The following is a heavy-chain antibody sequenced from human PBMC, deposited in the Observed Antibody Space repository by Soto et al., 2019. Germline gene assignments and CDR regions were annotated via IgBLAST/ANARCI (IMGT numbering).Heavy chain of an antibody. J-gene: IGHJ4*02. CDR1: GDSISSSTNF. V-gene: IGHV4-39*01. CDR2: IYYSGST. CDR3: ARHLGEGYFDY. Sequence: SETLSLTCTVSGDSISSSTNFWGWVRQPPGKGLEWIGSIYYSGSTYYNPSLKSRVTISVDTSKTHFSLKLRSVTAADTAVYYCARHLGEGYFDYWGPGTLVTVSS.